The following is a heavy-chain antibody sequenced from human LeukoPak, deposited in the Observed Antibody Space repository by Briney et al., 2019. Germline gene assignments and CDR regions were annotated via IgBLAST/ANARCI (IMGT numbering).Heavy chain of an antibody. CDR2: SKSGDKT. Sequence: GGSLRLSCAASGFTVSSNYMSWIRQAPGKGLEWVSAISKSGDKTFYADSVKGRFTISRDNSNNTLFLQMSRLTADDAAVYYCARELGVPGWFDPWGQGTLVTVSS. V-gene: IGHV3-53*01. CDR1: GFTVSSNY. J-gene: IGHJ5*02. CDR3: ARELGVPGWFDP. D-gene: IGHD3-10*01.